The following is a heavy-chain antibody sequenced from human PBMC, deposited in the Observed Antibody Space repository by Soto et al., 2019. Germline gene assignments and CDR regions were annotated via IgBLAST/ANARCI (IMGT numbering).Heavy chain of an antibody. D-gene: IGHD3-22*01. CDR2: IIPIFGTE. V-gene: IGHV1-69*01. Sequence: QVQLVQSGAEVRKPGSSVKVSCKASGGTFSRHAISWVRQAPGQGLEWMGGIIPIFGTENHAKKFQGRVTIITDESTSKVYMELSSLRSEDKAMYYCARGWGYDSNDYYYAYWGQGTLVIVSS. CDR1: GGTFSRHA. CDR3: ARGWGYDSNDYYYAY. J-gene: IGHJ4*02.